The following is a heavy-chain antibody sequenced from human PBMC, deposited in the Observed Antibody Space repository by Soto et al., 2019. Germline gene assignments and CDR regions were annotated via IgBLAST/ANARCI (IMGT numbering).Heavy chain of an antibody. D-gene: IGHD2-15*01. V-gene: IGHV1-2*02. CDR2: INPNSGGR. J-gene: IGHJ4*02. CDR3: ARGRXPIRQCNGGSCYSSFDY. Sequence: WASVQVSCKVSGYSFTGYFMHWVRQAPGQGLEWMGWINPNSGGRNFAQKFQGSVTLTRDTSISTAYLELSGLTSDDTAFYYCARGRXPIRQCNGGSCYSSFDYWGQGTLVTVSS. CDR1: GYSFTGYF.